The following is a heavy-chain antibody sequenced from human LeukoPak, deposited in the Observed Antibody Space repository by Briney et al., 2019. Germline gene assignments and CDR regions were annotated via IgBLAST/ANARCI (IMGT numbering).Heavy chain of an antibody. CDR2: IYYSGST. Sequence: SEILSLTCTVSGGSISSSSYYWGWIRQPPGKGLEWIGSIYYSGSTYYNPSLKSRVTISVDTSKNQFSLKLSSVTAADTAVYYCAREVKMRYYYYMDVWGKGTTVTVSS. CDR3: AREVKMRYYYYMDV. D-gene: IGHD5-24*01. V-gene: IGHV4-39*07. CDR1: GGSISSSSYY. J-gene: IGHJ6*03.